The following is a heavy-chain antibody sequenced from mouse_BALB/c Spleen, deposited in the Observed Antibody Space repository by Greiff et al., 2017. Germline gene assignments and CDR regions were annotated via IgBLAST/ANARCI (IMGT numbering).Heavy chain of an antibody. CDR2: ISSGGSYT. CDR1: GFTFSSYA. D-gene: IGHD5-5*01. V-gene: IGHV5-9-3*01. Sequence: EVQLVESGGGLVKPGGSLKLSCAASGFTFSSYAMSWVRQTPEKRLEWVATISSGGSYTYYPDSVKGRFTISRDNAKNTLYLQMSSLRSEDTAMYYCARHAETTGSGYFDVWGAGTTVTVSS. J-gene: IGHJ1*01. CDR3: ARHAETTGSGYFDV.